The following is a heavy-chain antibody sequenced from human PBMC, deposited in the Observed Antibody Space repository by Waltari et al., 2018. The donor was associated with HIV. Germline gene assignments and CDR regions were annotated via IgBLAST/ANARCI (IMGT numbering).Heavy chain of an antibody. D-gene: IGHD3-22*01. CDR2: INQDGSDK. CDR3: AGHYYDGSGFQD. CDR1: GFTFSSYW. V-gene: IGHV3-7*01. J-gene: IGHJ4*02. Sequence: EVQLVESGGALVQPGGSLRLSCAASGFTFSSYWMSWVRQAPGKGLEWVASINQDGSDKYCVDSVKGRFTISRDNARDSLYLQMNSLGAEDTAVYYCAGHYYDGSGFQDWGQGTLVTVSS.